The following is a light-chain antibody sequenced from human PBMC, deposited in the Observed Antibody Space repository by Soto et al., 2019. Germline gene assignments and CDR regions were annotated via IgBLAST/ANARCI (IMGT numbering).Light chain of an antibody. V-gene: IGKV1-5*01. J-gene: IGKJ1*01. CDR2: GAS. CDR3: QQSYSKPWT. Sequence: DIQMTQSPSTLSASVGDRVTITCRTSQSISNWLAWYQQKPGKAPKLLISGASSLESGVPSRFSGSGSGTEFTLTISSLQPDDFAIYYCQQSYSKPWTFGQGTKVE. CDR1: QSISNW.